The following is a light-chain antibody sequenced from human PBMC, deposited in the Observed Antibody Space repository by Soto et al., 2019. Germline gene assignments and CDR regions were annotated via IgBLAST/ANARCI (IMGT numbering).Light chain of an antibody. J-gene: IGKJ4*01. V-gene: IGKV3-11*01. CDR3: QQRSNGPWT. CDR2: DKS. CDR1: QSVSSY. Sequence: EIVLTQSPATLSLSPGERATLSCRASQSVSSYLAWYQQKPGQAPRLLIYDKSNRATGIPARFSGSGSGTDFTLTISGLEPEDFAVYYCQQRSNGPWTFGGGTKVEIK.